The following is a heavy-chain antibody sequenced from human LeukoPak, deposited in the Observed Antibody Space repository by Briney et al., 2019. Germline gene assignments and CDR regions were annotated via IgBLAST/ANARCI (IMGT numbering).Heavy chain of an antibody. CDR3: AKDQYQLLGFAH. D-gene: IGHD2-2*01. J-gene: IGHJ4*02. CDR2: ISWNSGSI. Sequence: AGGSLRLSCAASGFTFDDYAMHWVRQAPGKGLEWVSGISWNSGSIGYADSVKGRFTISRDNAKNSLYLQMNSLRAEDTALYYCAKDQYQLLGFAHWGQGTLVTVSS. CDR1: GFTFDDYA. V-gene: IGHV3-9*01.